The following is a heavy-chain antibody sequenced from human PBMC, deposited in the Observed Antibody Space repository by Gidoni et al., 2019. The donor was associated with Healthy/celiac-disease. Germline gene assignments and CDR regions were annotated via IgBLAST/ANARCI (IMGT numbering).Heavy chain of an antibody. CDR2: ISPIFGTA. V-gene: IGHV1-69*01. CDR1: GGTFSSYA. D-gene: IGHD5-12*01. Sequence: QVQLVQSGAAVKKPGSSVKVSCKASGGTFSSYAISWVRQAPGQGLEWMGGISPIFGTANYAQKFQGRVTITADESTSTAYMELSSLRSEDTAVYYCARDESRDGYTMAVYWGQGTLVTVSS. J-gene: IGHJ4*02. CDR3: ARDESRDGYTMAVY.